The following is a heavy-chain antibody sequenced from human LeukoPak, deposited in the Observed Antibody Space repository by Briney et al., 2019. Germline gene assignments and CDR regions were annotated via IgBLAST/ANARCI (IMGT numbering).Heavy chain of an antibody. CDR3: ARDMDYPVEYYYYYMDV. Sequence: GGSLRLSCTASGFTFSSYWMSWVRQAPGKGLEWVANIKQAGTEKFYVDSVEGRFTISRDNAKNSLYLQMNSLRAEDTAVYYCARDMDYPVEYYYYYMDVWGKGTTVTVSS. V-gene: IGHV3-7*01. D-gene: IGHD3/OR15-3a*01. J-gene: IGHJ6*03. CDR1: GFTFSSYW. CDR2: IKQAGTEK.